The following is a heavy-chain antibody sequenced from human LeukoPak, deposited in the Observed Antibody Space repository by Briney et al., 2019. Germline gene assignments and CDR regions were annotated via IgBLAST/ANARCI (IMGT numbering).Heavy chain of an antibody. Sequence: PSETLSLTCTVSGGSISSYYWSWIRQPPGKGLEWIGYIYYSGSTNYNPSLKSRVTISVDTSKNQFSLKLSSVTAADTAVYYCARVGGSGYDFWSGYYPYNWFDPWGQGTLVTVSS. CDR2: IYYSGST. CDR1: GGSISSYY. D-gene: IGHD3-3*01. CDR3: ARVGGSGYDFWSGYYPYNWFDP. J-gene: IGHJ5*02. V-gene: IGHV4-59*01.